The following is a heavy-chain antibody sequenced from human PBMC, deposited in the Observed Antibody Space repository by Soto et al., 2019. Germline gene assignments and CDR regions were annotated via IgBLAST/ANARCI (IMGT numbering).Heavy chain of an antibody. CDR1: GCTFTGYY. Sequence: ASVKVSCKASGCTFTGYYMHWVRQAPGQGLEWMGWINPNSGGTNYAQKFQGWVTMTRDTSISTAYMELSRLRSDDTAVYYCARDMYNWNWNAFDIWGQGTMVTVSS. CDR3: ARDMYNWNWNAFDI. J-gene: IGHJ3*02. D-gene: IGHD1-7*01. CDR2: INPNSGGT. V-gene: IGHV1-2*04.